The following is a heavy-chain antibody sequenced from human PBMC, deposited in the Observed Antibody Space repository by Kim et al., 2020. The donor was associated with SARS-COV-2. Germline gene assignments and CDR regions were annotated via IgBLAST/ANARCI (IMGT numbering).Heavy chain of an antibody. D-gene: IGHD4-17*01. CDR1: GGSISSGGYY. J-gene: IGHJ5*02. V-gene: IGHV4-31*03. CDR2: IYYSGST. CDR3: ARSDYGDYLGWFDP. Sequence: SETLSLTCTVSGGSISSGGYYWSWIRQHPGKDLEWIGYIYYSGSTYYNPSLKSRVTISVDTSKNQFSLKLSSVTAADTAVYYCARSDYGDYLGWFDPWGQGTLVTVSS.